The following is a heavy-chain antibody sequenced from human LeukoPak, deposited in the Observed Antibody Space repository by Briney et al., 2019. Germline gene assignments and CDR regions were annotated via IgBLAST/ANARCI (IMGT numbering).Heavy chain of an antibody. CDR2: IYYSGST. V-gene: IGHV4-59*01. CDR1: GGSISSYY. J-gene: IGHJ6*02. CDR3: ARFSYYYYGMDV. Sequence: SETLSLTCTVSGGSISSYYWSWIRQPPGKGLEWIGYIYYSGSTNYNPSLKSRVTISVDTSKSQFSLKLSSVTAADTAVYYCARFSYYYYGMDVWGQGTTVTVSS.